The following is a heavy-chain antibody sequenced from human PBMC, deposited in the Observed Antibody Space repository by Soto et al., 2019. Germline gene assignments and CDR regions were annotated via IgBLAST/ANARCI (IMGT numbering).Heavy chain of an antibody. CDR1: GFTFSSYG. V-gene: IGHV3-30*18. CDR2: ISYDGSNK. J-gene: IGHJ6*02. CDR3: AKARSLHCSGGSCYLLGGSGMDV. D-gene: IGHD2-15*01. Sequence: PGESLKISCAASGFTFSSYGMHWVRQAPGKGLEWVAVISYDGSNKYYADSVKGRFTISRDNSKNTLYLQMNSLRAEDTAVYYCAKARSLHCSGGSCYLLGGSGMDVWGQGTTVTVSS.